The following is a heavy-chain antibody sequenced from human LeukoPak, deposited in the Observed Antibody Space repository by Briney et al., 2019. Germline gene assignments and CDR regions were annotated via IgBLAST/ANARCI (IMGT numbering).Heavy chain of an antibody. J-gene: IGHJ4*02. V-gene: IGHV1-69*13. D-gene: IGHD4-11*01. Sequence: ASVKVSCRASGGTFSSYAISWVRQAPGQGLEWMGGIIPIFGTANYAQKFQGRVTITADESTSTAYMELSSLRSEDTAVYYCARLPPDYSRPRDYWGQGTLVTVSS. CDR1: GGTFSSYA. CDR2: IIPIFGTA. CDR3: ARLPPDYSRPRDY.